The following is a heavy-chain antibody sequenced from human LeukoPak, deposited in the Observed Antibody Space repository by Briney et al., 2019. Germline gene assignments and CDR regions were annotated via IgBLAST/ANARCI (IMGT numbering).Heavy chain of an antibody. D-gene: IGHD1-26*01. CDR3: ARTRPYSGSYDY. Sequence: SETLSLTCTVSGNSISTSKSYWGWIRQPPLKGLEWIGSIYFSGNTYYNASLKSRVTISVDTSKNHFSLKLSSVTAADTAVYFCARTRPYSGSYDYWGQGTLVTVSS. V-gene: IGHV4-39*02. J-gene: IGHJ4*02. CDR1: GNSISTSKSY. CDR2: IYFSGNT.